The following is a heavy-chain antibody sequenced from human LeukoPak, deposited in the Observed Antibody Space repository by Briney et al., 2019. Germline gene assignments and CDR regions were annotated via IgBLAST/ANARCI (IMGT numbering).Heavy chain of an antibody. CDR2: LSGSGLST. Sequence: GGCLRLSCAASGFTFRSNAMSWVRPAPGKGLEWVSGLSGSGLSTDYADSVKGRFTISRDNSKNTLYLQMNSLRAEDTAVYYCARAATDYWGQGTLVTVSS. J-gene: IGHJ4*02. V-gene: IGHV3-23*01. CDR3: ARAATDY. CDR1: GFTFRSNA.